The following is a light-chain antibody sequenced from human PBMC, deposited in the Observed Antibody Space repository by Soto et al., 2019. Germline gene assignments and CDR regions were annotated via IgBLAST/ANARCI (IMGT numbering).Light chain of an antibody. CDR1: QSVSSTY. J-gene: IGKJ1*01. CDR2: GAS. Sequence: ELVLTQSPGTLSLSPGERATLSCRASQSVSSTYLAWYQQKPGQAPRLLIYGASSRATGIPDRFSGSGSGTDFNLTISRLEPEDFAVYYCQQYGSSAWTFGQGTKVEIK. CDR3: QQYGSSAWT. V-gene: IGKV3-20*01.